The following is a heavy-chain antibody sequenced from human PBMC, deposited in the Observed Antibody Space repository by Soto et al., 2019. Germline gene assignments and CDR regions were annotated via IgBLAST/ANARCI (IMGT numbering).Heavy chain of an antibody. D-gene: IGHD3-22*01. V-gene: IGHV4-30-4*01. CDR2: IYYSGST. CDR1: GGSISSGDYY. Sequence: SETLSLTCTVSGGSISSGDYYWSWIRQPPGKGLEWIGYIYYSGSTYYNPSLKSRVTISVDTSKNQFSLKLSSVTAADTAVYYFARDYYDSSGQGELNWFDPWGQGTLVTVSS. J-gene: IGHJ5*02. CDR3: ARDYYDSSGQGELNWFDP.